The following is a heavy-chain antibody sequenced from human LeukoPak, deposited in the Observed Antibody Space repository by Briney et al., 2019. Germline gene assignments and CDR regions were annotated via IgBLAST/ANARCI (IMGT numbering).Heavy chain of an antibody. V-gene: IGHV4-39*01. J-gene: IGHJ4*02. CDR2: IYYSGGT. D-gene: IGHD3-22*01. CDR3: AGGGSGYYYDHPRFDY. CDR1: GGSISSSSYY. Sequence: SETLSLTCTVSGGSISSSSYYWGWIRQPPGKGLEWFGSIYYSGGTYYNPSLKSRVTISVDTSKNQFSLKLRSMTASDTAVYYCAGGGSGYYYDHPRFDYWGQGTLVTVSS.